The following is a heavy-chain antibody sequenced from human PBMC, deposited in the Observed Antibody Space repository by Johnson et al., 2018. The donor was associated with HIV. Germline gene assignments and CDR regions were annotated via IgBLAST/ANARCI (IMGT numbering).Heavy chain of an antibody. CDR1: GFTFSNAW. Sequence: VQLVESGGGLIKPGGSLRLSCAASGFTFSNAWMSWVRQGPGQGLEWVGRITSKTEGGSTAYAAPVKGRFTISRYDSKNTLFLKMNRLKIEDTPTYYCTTAGSSGSAHAFDIWGQGTRVTVSS. J-gene: IGHJ3*02. V-gene: IGHV3-15*01. CDR2: ITSKTEGGST. CDR3: TTAGSSGSAHAFDI. D-gene: IGHD3-22*01.